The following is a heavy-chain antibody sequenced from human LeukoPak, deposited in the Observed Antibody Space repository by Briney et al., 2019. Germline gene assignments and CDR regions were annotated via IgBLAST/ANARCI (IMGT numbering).Heavy chain of an antibody. V-gene: IGHV4-4*07. CDR3: ARDRGSYLPGGAFDV. CDR1: GDSISSFY. CDR2: IYSSGST. D-gene: IGHD1-26*01. Sequence: SETLSLTCTVSGDSISSFYWSWIRQPAGKGLEWIGRIYSSGSTNYNPSLESRVTMSVDTSKNQLFLKLSSVTAADTAVYYCARDRGSYLPGGAFDVWGQGAMVTVSS. J-gene: IGHJ3*01.